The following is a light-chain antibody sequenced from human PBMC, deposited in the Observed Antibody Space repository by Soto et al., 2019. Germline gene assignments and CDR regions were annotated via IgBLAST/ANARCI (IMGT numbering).Light chain of an antibody. J-gene: IGKJ4*01. CDR2: GAS. V-gene: IGKV3-20*01. CDR1: QSVSSSY. CDR3: QQYGSSPLT. Sequence: EIVLTHSPCTVSLSPGERATLSCSASQSVSSSYLAWYQQKPGQAPRLLIYGASSRATGITDRFSGSGSGTDFTLTISRLEPEDFAVYYCQQYGSSPLTFGGGTKVDIK.